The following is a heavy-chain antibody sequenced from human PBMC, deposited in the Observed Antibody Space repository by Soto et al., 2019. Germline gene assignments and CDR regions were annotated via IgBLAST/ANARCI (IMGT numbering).Heavy chain of an antibody. CDR3: ARRYGSSFDY. CDR2: IYYSGST. Sequence: SETLSLTCTVSGGSISSYYWSWIRQPPGRGLEWIGYIYYSGSTNYNPSLKSRVTISVNTSKNQFSLKLSSVTAADTAVYYCARRYGSSFDYWGQGTPVNVSS. V-gene: IGHV4-59*08. J-gene: IGHJ4*02. CDR1: GGSISSYY. D-gene: IGHD3-16*01.